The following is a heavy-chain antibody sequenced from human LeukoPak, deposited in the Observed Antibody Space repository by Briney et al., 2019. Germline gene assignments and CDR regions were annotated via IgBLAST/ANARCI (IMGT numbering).Heavy chain of an antibody. V-gene: IGHV1-2*02. CDR3: ATLGGHSLAAPNGH. D-gene: IGHD3-16*01. Sequence: ASVKVSCKTSGYSFTNSFMHWVRQAPGQGLEWMGLINPKSGRTSYAQSLQGRVIITLDTPVTTAYMELTGLTSDDTAVYYCATLGGHSLAAPNGHWGQGTLVTVSS. CDR1: GYSFTNSF. J-gene: IGHJ1*01. CDR2: INPKSGRT.